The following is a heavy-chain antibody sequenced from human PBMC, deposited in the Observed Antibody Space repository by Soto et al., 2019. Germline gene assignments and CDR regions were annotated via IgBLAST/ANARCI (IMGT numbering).Heavy chain of an antibody. D-gene: IGHD3-3*01. V-gene: IGHV3-20*01. CDR2: INWSGGST. CDR3: ARDRRVTIFGVGRDAFDI. CDR1: GFTFDDYG. J-gene: IGHJ3*02. Sequence: VQLVESGGGVVRPGGSLRLSCAASGFTFDDYGMSWVRQAPGQGREWVSGINWSGGSTGYADAVKGRFTISRDNAKNSLYLQMNSLRAEDTALYHCARDRRVTIFGVGRDAFDIWGQGTMVTVSS.